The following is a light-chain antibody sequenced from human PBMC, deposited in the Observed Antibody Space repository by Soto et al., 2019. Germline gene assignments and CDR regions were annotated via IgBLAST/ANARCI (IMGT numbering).Light chain of an antibody. CDR1: SSDIGGYDY. CDR2: EVT. J-gene: IGLJ1*01. Sequence: QSALTQPASMSASPGQSITISCTGTSSDIGGYDYVSWYQHHPGKAPKLIIYEVTLRPSGVPDRFSGSKSGNTASLTVSGLQADDEADYYCSAYAGSNTFVFGTGTKVTVL. V-gene: IGLV2-8*01. CDR3: SAYAGSNTFV.